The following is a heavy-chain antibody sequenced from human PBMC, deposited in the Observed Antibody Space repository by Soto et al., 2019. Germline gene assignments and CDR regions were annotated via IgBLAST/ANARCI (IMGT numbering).Heavy chain of an antibody. CDR2: TNPNSGGT. J-gene: IGHJ4*02. CDR1: GYTFTDYY. V-gene: IGHV1-2*04. Sequence: GASVKVSCKASGYTFTDYYIHWVRQAPGQGLEWMGWTNPNSGGTNYAQNFQGWVTMTRDTSISTAYMELSRLRSDDTAVYYCASSHLSDRAAADFDYWGQGTLVTVSS. CDR3: ASSHLSDRAAADFDY. D-gene: IGHD6-25*01.